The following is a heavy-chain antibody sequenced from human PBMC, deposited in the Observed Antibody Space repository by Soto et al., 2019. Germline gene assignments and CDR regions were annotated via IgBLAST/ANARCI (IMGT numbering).Heavy chain of an antibody. CDR1: GFTFSSYA. CDR3: ARDSVRDPVAFDI. Sequence: GGSLRLSCAASGFTFSSYAMHWVRQAPGKGLEYVSAISSNGGSTYYANSVKGRFTISRDNSKNTLYLQMGSLRAEDMAVYYCARDSVRDPVAFDIWGQGTMVTVSS. CDR2: ISSNGGST. V-gene: IGHV3-64*01. J-gene: IGHJ3*02.